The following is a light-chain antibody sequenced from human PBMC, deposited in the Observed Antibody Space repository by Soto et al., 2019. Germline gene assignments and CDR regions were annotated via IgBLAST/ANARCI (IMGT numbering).Light chain of an antibody. Sequence: SVLTQPASVSGSPGQSITISCTGTSSDVGAFNFVSWHQQHPGKAPKLMIYNVYDRPSGVSYRFSGSKYGNTASLTISGLQGEDEAEYYCSSYTNINTRACVFGTGTKV. CDR3: SSYTNINTRACV. CDR2: NVY. V-gene: IGLV2-14*03. CDR1: SSDVGAFNF. J-gene: IGLJ1*01.